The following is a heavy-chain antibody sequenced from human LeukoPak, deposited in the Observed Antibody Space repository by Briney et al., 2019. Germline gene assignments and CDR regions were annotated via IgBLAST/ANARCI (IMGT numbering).Heavy chain of an antibody. CDR1: GYTFTGYY. CDR2: INAGNGNT. V-gene: IGHV1/OR15-3*02. J-gene: IGHJ3*02. Sequence: ASVKVSCKASGYTFTGYYMHWVRQAPGQGLEWMGWINAGNGNTKYSQKFQGRVTITRDTSASTAYMELSSLRSEDTAVYYCATGIPLYSGSSKSRAFDIWGQGTMVTVSS. D-gene: IGHD1-26*01. CDR3: ATGIPLYSGSSKSRAFDI.